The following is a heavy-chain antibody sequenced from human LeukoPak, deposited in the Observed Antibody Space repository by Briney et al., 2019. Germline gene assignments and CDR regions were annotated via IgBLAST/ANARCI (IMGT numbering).Heavy chain of an antibody. CDR1: GFTFSSYD. CDR3: ARGGMSGTYFDY. CDR2: IGTAGDP. J-gene: IGHJ4*02. D-gene: IGHD1-7*01. V-gene: IGHV3-13*05. Sequence: PGGSLRLSCAASGFTFSSYDMHWVRQATGKGLEWVSGIGTAGDPYYPGSVKGRFTVSRENGKNSLYLQMNSLRAGDTAVYYCARGGMSGTYFDYWGQGTLVIVSS.